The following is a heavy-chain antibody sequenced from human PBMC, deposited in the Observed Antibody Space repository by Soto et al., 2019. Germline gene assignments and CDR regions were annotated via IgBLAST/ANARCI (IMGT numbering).Heavy chain of an antibody. CDR1: GGSISSYY. Sequence: SETLSLTCTVSGGSISSYYWSWIRQPPGKGLEWIGYIYYSGSTNYNPSLKGRVTISVDTSKNQFSLRLTSVTAADTATYYCARVHVMVVAGSTFDYWGPGTLVTVSS. CDR2: IYYSGST. D-gene: IGHD6-19*01. CDR3: ARVHVMVVAGSTFDY. V-gene: IGHV4-59*08. J-gene: IGHJ4*03.